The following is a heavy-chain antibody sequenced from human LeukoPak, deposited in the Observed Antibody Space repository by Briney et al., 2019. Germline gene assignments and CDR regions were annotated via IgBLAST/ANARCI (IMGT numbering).Heavy chain of an antibody. J-gene: IGHJ4*02. CDR2: ILQSGGTT. CDR3: AKDTIIGDCYWEFDF. D-gene: IGHD2-21*01. CDR1: GFTFNSFA. Sequence: GGSLRLSCVASGFTFNSFALTWVRQAPGKGPEWVSGILQSGGTTYYADSVKGRFTISRDNSRNTLYLQMNSLRVEDTAIYYCAKDTIIGDCYWEFDFWGQGTPVTVSS. V-gene: IGHV3-23*01.